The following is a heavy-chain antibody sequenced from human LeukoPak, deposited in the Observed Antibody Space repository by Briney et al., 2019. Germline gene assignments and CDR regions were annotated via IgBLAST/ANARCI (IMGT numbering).Heavy chain of an antibody. J-gene: IGHJ6*03. D-gene: IGHD1-14*01. CDR1: GGSISSYY. CDR2: IYYSGST. V-gene: IGHV4-59*08. Sequence: SETLSLTCTVSGGSISSYYWSWIRQPPGKGLEWIGYIYYSGSTNYNPSLKSRVTISVDTSKNQFSLKLSSVTAADTAVYYCARNQPPYYYYYMDVWGKGTTVTVSS. CDR3: ARNQPPYYYYYMDV.